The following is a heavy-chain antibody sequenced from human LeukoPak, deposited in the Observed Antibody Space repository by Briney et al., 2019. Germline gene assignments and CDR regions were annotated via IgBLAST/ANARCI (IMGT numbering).Heavy chain of an antibody. CDR1: GFTFSSFA. V-gene: IGHV3-30*18. CDR2: ISYDGSNK. Sequence: VGSLRLSCAASGFTFSSFAMGWGCEAPGERLECVAVISYDGSNKYYADSVKGRFTISRDNSKNTLYLQMNSLRAENTAVYYCAKEKTGPYYFDYWGQGILVTVS. D-gene: IGHD7-27*01. CDR3: AKEKTGPYYFDY. J-gene: IGHJ4*02.